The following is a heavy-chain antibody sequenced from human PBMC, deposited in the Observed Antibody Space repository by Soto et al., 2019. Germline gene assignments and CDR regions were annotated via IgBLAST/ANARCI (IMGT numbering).Heavy chain of an antibody. Sequence: ESGGGVVQPGRSLRLSCAASGFMFSTYAMHWVRQAPGKGLEWVAVISYDGSKKYYADSVKGRFTISRDNSKNTLYLQVNSLRPEDTAVYYCARVNSSTWYHWFDPWGQGTLVTVSS. CDR2: ISYDGSKK. V-gene: IGHV3-30-3*01. CDR1: GFMFSTYA. CDR3: ARVNSSTWYHWFDP. J-gene: IGHJ5*02. D-gene: IGHD6-13*01.